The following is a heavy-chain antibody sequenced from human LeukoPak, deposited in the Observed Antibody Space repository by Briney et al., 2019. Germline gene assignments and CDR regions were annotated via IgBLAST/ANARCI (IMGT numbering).Heavy chain of an antibody. D-gene: IGHD3-9*01. CDR3: AKDSFVRDIYRFFDWSFDG. CDR2: ISYDGSKI. Sequence: GGSLRLSCAASGFGFSSYGMHWVRQAPGKGLEWVAVISYDGSKIYYSDSVKGRFTISRDNSRNTVHLQMNSLRAEDTAVYYCAKDSFVRDIYRFFDWSFDGWGQGTLVTVSS. V-gene: IGHV3-30*18. J-gene: IGHJ4*02. CDR1: GFGFSSYG.